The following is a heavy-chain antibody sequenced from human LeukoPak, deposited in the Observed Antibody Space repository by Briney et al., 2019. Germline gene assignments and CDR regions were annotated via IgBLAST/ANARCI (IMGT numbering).Heavy chain of an antibody. Sequence: KASETLSLTCTVSGGSISSSSYYWSWIRQPPGKGLEWIGYIYYSGSTNYNPSLKSRVTISVDTSKNQFSLKLSSVTAADTAVYYCAGDGDYGWFDPWGQGTLVTVSS. V-gene: IGHV4-61*01. J-gene: IGHJ5*02. CDR1: GGSISSSSYY. CDR3: AGDGDYGWFDP. D-gene: IGHD4-17*01. CDR2: IYYSGST.